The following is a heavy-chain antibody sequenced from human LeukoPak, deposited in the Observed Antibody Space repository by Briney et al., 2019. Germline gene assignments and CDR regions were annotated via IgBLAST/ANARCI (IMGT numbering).Heavy chain of an antibody. D-gene: IGHD4-17*01. CDR1: GFTFSSYA. J-gene: IGHJ3*02. CDR3: ARDFPLTGDYYFGAFDI. Sequence: GGSLRLSCAASGFTFSSYAMSWVRQAPGKGLEWVSAISGSGGSTYYADSVKGRFTISRDNSKNTLYLQMNSLGAEDTAVYYCARDFPLTGDYYFGAFDIWGQGTMVTVSS. V-gene: IGHV3-23*01. CDR2: ISGSGGST.